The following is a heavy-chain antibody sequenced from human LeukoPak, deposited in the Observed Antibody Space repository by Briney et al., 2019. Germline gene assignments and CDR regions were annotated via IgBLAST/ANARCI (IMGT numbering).Heavy chain of an antibody. D-gene: IGHD1-26*01. J-gene: IGHJ4*02. CDR1: GFTFSTNW. CDR2: INSDGSST. V-gene: IGHV3-74*01. CDR3: ARVRGSSRQFFDY. Sequence: GGSLRLSCAASGFTFSTNWMHWVRQAAGKGLVWVSRINSDGSSTSYADSVKGRFTISRDNAKNSLYLQMNSLRAEDTAVYYCARVRGSSRQFFDYWGQGALVTVSS.